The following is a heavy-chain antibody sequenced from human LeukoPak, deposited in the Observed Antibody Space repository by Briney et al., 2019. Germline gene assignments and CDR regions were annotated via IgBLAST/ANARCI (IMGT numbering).Heavy chain of an antibody. CDR1: GGSISSYY. D-gene: IGHD1-26*01. J-gene: IGHJ4*02. CDR2: IYYSGSN. Sequence: SETLSLTCTVSGGSISSYYWSWIRQPPGKGLEWIGYIYYSGSNNYNPSLKSRVTISVDRSKNQFSLKLSSVTAADTAVYFCARHGASGSYLYYFDYWGQGTLVTVSS. V-gene: IGHV4-59*08. CDR3: ARHGASGSYLYYFDY.